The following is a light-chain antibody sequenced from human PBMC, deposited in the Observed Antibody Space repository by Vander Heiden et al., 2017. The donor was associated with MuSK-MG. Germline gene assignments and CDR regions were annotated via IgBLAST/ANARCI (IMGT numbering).Light chain of an antibody. CDR1: QIFTSNY. Sequence: EIVLTQSPGTLSLSPGERATLSCRASQIFTSNYLAWYQQKPGQAPRLLIYGASSGATGIPDRFSGSGSGTDFTLTISRLEPEDIGVYYCQQDGSSPITFGQGTRLEIK. V-gene: IGKV3-20*01. J-gene: IGKJ5*01. CDR2: GAS. CDR3: QQDGSSPIT.